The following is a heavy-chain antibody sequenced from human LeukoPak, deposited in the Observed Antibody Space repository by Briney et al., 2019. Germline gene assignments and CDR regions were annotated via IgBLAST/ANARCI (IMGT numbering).Heavy chain of an antibody. CDR2: KYYSGST. CDR3: ARGRSYGFDFDS. Sequence: SETLSLTCDVSGVSINTCCYYWTWIRQPPGKGLEWIGYKYYSGSTRYNSSLRSRLTISLDSSKNQSSLRLTSVTAADTAVYYCARGRSYGFDFDSWGPGTLVIVSS. V-gene: IGHV4-61*01. D-gene: IGHD5-18*01. J-gene: IGHJ4*02. CDR1: GVSINTCCYY.